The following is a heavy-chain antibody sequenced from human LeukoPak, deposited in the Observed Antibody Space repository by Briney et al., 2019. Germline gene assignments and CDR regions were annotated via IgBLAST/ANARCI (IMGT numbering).Heavy chain of an antibody. CDR1: GFTFSSYS. CDR2: ISSSSSYI. V-gene: IGHV3-21*01. D-gene: IGHD1-7*01. Sequence: GGSLRLSCAASGFTFSSYSMNWVRQAPGKGLEWVSSISSSSSYIFYADSVKGRFTISRDNAKNSLYLQMNSLRVEDTAVYYCARDGTGTPYDYWGQGTLVTVSS. CDR3: ARDGTGTPYDY. J-gene: IGHJ4*02.